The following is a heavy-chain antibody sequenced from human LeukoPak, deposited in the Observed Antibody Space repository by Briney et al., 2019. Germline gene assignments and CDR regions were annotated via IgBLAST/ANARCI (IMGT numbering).Heavy chain of an antibody. J-gene: IGHJ4*02. CDR3: ARDPIHNWNDSGDY. D-gene: IGHD1-1*01. V-gene: IGHV4-34*01. CDR1: GGSFSGYY. Sequence: SETLSLTCAVYGGSFSGYYLSWIRQPPGKGLEWIGEINHSGSTNYNPSLKSRVTISVDTSKNQFSLKLSSVTAADTAVYYCARDPIHNWNDSGDYWGQGTLVTVSS. CDR2: INHSGST.